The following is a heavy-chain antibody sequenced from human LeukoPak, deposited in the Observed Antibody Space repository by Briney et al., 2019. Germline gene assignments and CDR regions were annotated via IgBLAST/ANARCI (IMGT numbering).Heavy chain of an antibody. D-gene: IGHD1-1*01. V-gene: IGHV3-74*01. Sequence: GGSLRLSCAASGFSLSDYGMHWVRQPPGKGLVWVSHINHDGSLRNYADCVKGRFTISRDIAKNTLYLQMNSLGAEDTALYCTRDVFSLGESWGQGTQVTVSS. CDR1: GFSLSDYG. CDR2: INHDGSLR. CDR3: RDVFSLGES. J-gene: IGHJ5*02.